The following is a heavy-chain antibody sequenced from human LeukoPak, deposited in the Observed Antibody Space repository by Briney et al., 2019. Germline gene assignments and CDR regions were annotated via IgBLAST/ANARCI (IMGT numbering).Heavy chain of an antibody. CDR1: GYTFTSCG. CDR3: AREGTTGGYYYYGMDV. J-gene: IGHJ6*02. D-gene: IGHD1-1*01. CDR2: ISAYNGNT. Sequence: ASVKVSCKASGYTFTSCGISWVRQAPGQGLEWMGWISAYNGNTNCAQRLQGRVTMTTDTSTSTAYMELRSLRSDDTAVYYCAREGTTGGYYYYGMDVWGQGTTVTVSS. V-gene: IGHV1-18*01.